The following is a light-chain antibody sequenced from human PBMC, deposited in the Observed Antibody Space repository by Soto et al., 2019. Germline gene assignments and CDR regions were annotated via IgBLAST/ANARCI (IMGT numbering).Light chain of an antibody. V-gene: IGLV3-21*04. Sequence: SYELTQPPSVSVAPGKTARITCGGNNIGSKSGHWYQQKPGQAPVLVIYYDSDRPSGIPERFSGSNSGNTATLTISRVEAGDEAGYYCQVWDSSSDHVVFGGGTKLTVL. CDR2: YDS. CDR3: QVWDSSSDHVV. J-gene: IGLJ2*01. CDR1: NIGSKS.